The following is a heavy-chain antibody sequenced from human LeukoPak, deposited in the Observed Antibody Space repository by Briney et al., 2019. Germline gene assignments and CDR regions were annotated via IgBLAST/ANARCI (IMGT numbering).Heavy chain of an antibody. Sequence: SETLSLTCTVSGGSFTSFYWSWVRQPAGKGLEWIGHFFYSGTSSGTTKYNPSFESRATISVDKSKNQFSLKLTSVTAANTAVYYCARYSGIYGHDNWGQGTLVTVSS. V-gene: IGHV4-4*07. CDR3: ARYSGIYGHDN. CDR2: FFYSGTSSGTT. J-gene: IGHJ4*02. CDR1: GGSFTSFY. D-gene: IGHD3-10*01.